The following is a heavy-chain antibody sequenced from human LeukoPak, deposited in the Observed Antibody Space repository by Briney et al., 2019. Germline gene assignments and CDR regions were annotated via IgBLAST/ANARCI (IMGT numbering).Heavy chain of an antibody. V-gene: IGHV1-46*01. Sequence: VASVKVSCKASGYTFTSYDINWVRQAPGQGLEWMGIINPSGGSTSYAQKFQGRVTMTRDTSTSTVYMELSSLRSEDTAVYYCARAVRDGYNPPHFDYWGQGTLVTVSS. D-gene: IGHD5-24*01. CDR2: INPSGGST. J-gene: IGHJ4*02. CDR3: ARAVRDGYNPPHFDY. CDR1: GYTFTSYD.